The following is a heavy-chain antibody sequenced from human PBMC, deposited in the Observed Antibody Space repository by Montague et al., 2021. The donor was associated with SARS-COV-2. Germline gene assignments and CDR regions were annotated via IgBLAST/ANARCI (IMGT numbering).Heavy chain of an antibody. D-gene: IGHD3-22*01. CDR2: IYYSGST. Sequence: SETLSLTCTVSGGSISSSNYYWGWIRQPPGKGLEWIGSIYYSGSTYYNPSLKSRVTISVDTSKNQFPLKLSSVTAADTAVYYCARFPTSYYYDSKAAPATPDAFDIWGQGTMVTVSS. V-gene: IGHV4-39*01. CDR3: ARFPTSYYYDSKAAPATPDAFDI. CDR1: GGSISSSNYY. J-gene: IGHJ3*02.